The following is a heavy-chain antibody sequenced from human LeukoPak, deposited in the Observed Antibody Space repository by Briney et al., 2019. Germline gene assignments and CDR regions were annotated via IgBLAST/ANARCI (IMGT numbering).Heavy chain of an antibody. V-gene: IGHV1-2*02. CDR2: INPNSGGT. J-gene: IGHJ5*02. D-gene: IGHD3-10*01. CDR1: GYTFTGYY. Sequence: GASVKVSCKASGYTFTGYYMHWVRQAPGQGLEWMGWINPNSGGTNYAQKFQGRVTMTRDTSISTAYMELSRLRSDDTALYYCARGLLWFGTEYNWFDPWGQGTLVTVSS. CDR3: ARGLLWFGTEYNWFDP.